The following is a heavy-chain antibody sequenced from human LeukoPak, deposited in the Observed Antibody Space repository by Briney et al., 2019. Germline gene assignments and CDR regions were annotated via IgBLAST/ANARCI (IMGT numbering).Heavy chain of an antibody. CDR2: IYYSGST. J-gene: IGHJ4*02. CDR3: ARDADGYRYFDY. Sequence: PSETLSLTCTVSGGSISSGGYYWSWIRQHPGKGLEWIGYIYYSGSTYYNPSLKSRVTISVDTSKNQFSLKLSSVTAADTAVYYCARDADGYRYFDYWGQGTLVTASS. CDR1: GGSISSGGYY. D-gene: IGHD6-25*01. V-gene: IGHV4-31*03.